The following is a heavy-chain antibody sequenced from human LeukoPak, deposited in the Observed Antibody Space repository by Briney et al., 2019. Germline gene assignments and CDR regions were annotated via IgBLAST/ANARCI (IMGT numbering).Heavy chain of an antibody. J-gene: IGHJ5*02. CDR1: GGSISSSNW. D-gene: IGHD3-16*01. V-gene: IGHV4-4*02. CDR2: IYHSGST. Sequence: SETLSLTCAVSGGSISSSNWWSWVRQPPGKGLEWIGEIYHSGSTNYNPSLKSRVTISVDTSKNQFSLKLSSVTAADTAVYYCARDGGNWFDPWGQGTLVTVPS. CDR3: ARDGGNWFDP.